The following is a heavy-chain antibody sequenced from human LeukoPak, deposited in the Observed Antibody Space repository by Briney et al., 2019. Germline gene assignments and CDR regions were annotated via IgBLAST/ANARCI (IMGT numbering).Heavy chain of an antibody. CDR1: GFTFSSYA. V-gene: IGHV3-30-3*01. CDR2: ISYDGSNK. CDR3: ARDHERYFDY. Sequence: GGSLRLSCAASGFTFSSYATHWVRQAPGKGLEWVAVISYDGSNKYYADSVKGRFTISRDNSKNTLYLQMNSLRAEDTAVYYCARDHERYFDYWGQGTLVTVSS. J-gene: IGHJ4*02.